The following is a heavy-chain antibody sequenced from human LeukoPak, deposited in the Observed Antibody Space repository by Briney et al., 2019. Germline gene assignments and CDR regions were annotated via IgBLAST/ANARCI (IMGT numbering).Heavy chain of an antibody. D-gene: IGHD1-26*01. Sequence: SVKVSCKASGGTFSSYAISWVRQAPGQGLEWMGGIIPIFGTADYAQRFQGRVTITADESTSTVFMELSSLKSEDTAVYYCARGVGATTWDYYYYNMDVWGKGTTVTISS. V-gene: IGHV1-69*13. CDR1: GGTFSSYA. J-gene: IGHJ6*03. CDR2: IIPIFGTA. CDR3: ARGVGATTWDYYYYNMDV.